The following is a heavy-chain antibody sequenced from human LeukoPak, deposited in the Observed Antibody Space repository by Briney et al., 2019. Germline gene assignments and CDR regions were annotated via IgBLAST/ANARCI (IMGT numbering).Heavy chain of an antibody. V-gene: IGHV1-8*01. CDR2: TSPNTGYI. D-gene: IGHD2-8*01. Sequence: GASVKVSCKPSGYTFTSYDMNWARQAAGQGLEWMGWTSPNTGYIYYARKFQGRMTMATNTATRTVYMELSSLRSEDTAVYYCATSRYCSNGVCPFDYWGQGTLVTVSS. CDR3: ATSRYCSNGVCPFDY. CDR1: GYTFTSYD. J-gene: IGHJ4*02.